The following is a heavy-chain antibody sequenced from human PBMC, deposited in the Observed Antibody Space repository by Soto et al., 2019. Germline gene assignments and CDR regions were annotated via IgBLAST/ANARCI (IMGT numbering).Heavy chain of an antibody. Sequence: PGGSLRLSCAASGFTFSSYAMSWVRQAPGKGLEWVSAISGSGGSTYYADSVEGRFTISRDNSKNTLYLQMNSLRAEDTAVYYCAKDRGYDFWSGYRIGYNWFDPWGQGTLVTVSS. J-gene: IGHJ5*02. CDR2: ISGSGGST. D-gene: IGHD3-3*01. CDR3: AKDRGYDFWSGYRIGYNWFDP. V-gene: IGHV3-23*01. CDR1: GFTFSSYA.